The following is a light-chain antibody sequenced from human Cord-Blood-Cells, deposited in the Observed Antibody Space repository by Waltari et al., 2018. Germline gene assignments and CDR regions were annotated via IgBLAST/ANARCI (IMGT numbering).Light chain of an antibody. Sequence: DIVMTQSPDSLAVSLGERATIHCKSSQSVLYSSNNKNYLAWYQQKPGQPPKLLIYWASTREAGVPDRFSGSGSGTDFTLPISSLQAEDVAVYYCQQYYSTPFTFGPGTKVDIK. CDR2: WAS. CDR3: QQYYSTPFT. V-gene: IGKV4-1*01. CDR1: QSVLYSSNNKNY. J-gene: IGKJ3*01.